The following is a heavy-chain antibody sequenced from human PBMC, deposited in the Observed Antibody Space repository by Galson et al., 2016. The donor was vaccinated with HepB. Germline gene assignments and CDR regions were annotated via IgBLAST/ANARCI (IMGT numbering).Heavy chain of an antibody. CDR1: GFTFHDAW. Sequence: SLRLSCAASGFTFHDAWMSWVRQAPGKGLEWVGRVKSGNYGAATDYAAPVKGRFIISRDDSTNTVYLQMNSLRAEDTAVYYCVRAFSGNTYGYYYWGQGTLVTVSS. V-gene: IGHV3-15*01. CDR3: VRAFSGNTYGYYY. CDR2: VKSGNYGAAT. D-gene: IGHD5-18*01. J-gene: IGHJ4*02.